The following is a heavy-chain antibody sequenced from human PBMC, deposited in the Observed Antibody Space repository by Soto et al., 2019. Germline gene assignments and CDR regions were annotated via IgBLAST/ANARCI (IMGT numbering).Heavy chain of an antibody. CDR2: ISAYNGNT. V-gene: IGHV1-18*01. CDR1: GYTFTSYG. Sequence: ASVKVSCKASGYTFTSYGISWVRQAPGQGLEWMGWISAYNGNTNYAQKLQGRVTMTTDTSTSTAYMELRSLRSDDTAVYYCARDQDCCGGSCYGGVSYYWGQGTLVPVSS. J-gene: IGHJ4*02. CDR3: ARDQDCCGGSCYGGVSYY. D-gene: IGHD2-15*01.